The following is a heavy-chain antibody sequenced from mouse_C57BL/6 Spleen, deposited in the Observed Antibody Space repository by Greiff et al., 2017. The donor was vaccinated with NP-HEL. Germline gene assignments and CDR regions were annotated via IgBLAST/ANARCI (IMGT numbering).Heavy chain of an antibody. Sequence: EVMLVESGGGLVKPGGSLKLSCAASGFTFSSYAMSWVRQTPEKRLEWVATISDGGSYTYYPDNVKGRFTISRDNAKNNLYLQMSHLKSEDTAMYYCAREGSEGPPFAYWGQGTLVTVSA. J-gene: IGHJ3*01. CDR3: AREGSEGPPFAY. D-gene: IGHD3-1*01. CDR1: GFTFSSYA. V-gene: IGHV5-4*01. CDR2: ISDGGSYT.